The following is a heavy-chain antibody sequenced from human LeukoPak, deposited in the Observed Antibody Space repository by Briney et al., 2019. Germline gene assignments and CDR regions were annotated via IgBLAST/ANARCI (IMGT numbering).Heavy chain of an antibody. Sequence: SETLSLTCTVSGGSISSGDYYWSWIRQPPGKDLEWIGYIYYSGSTYYNPSLKSRVTISVDTSKNQFSLKLSSVTAADTAVYYCARRVSYCSSTSCYRFDYWGQGTLVTVSS. CDR1: GGSISSGDYY. CDR3: ARRVSYCSSTSCYRFDY. J-gene: IGHJ4*02. D-gene: IGHD2-2*01. V-gene: IGHV4-30-4*08. CDR2: IYYSGST.